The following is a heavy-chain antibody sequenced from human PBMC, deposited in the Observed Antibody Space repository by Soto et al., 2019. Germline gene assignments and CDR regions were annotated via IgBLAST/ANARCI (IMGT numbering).Heavy chain of an antibody. D-gene: IGHD3-3*01. CDR1: GFTFEDYA. CDR3: VKVGLTVVFGLVYDGSDI. J-gene: IGHJ3*02. CDR2: ISWNSGNI. Sequence: EVQLVESGGGLVQPGRSLRLSCAASGFTFEDYAMHWVRQAPGKGPEWVSGISWNSGNIGYAETVKGRFTISRDNAKNSLYLQMNSLRAEDTDLYYCVKVGLTVVFGLVYDGSDIWGHGTMVTVSS. V-gene: IGHV3-9*01.